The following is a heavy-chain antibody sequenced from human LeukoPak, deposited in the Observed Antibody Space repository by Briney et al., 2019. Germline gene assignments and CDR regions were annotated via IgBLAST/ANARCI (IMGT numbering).Heavy chain of an antibody. J-gene: IGHJ4*02. CDR2: IFHSGNT. Sequence: SETLSLTCAVSGYSLSSGYYWGWVRQLPGKGLEWIGAIFHSGNTYYSPSLKSRVTISIDTSKNQFSLKLRSVTVADTAVYYCAIDGKESRGPIDYWGQGTLVTVSS. CDR1: GYSLSSGYY. V-gene: IGHV4-38-2*02. D-gene: IGHD1-1*01. CDR3: AIDGKESRGPIDY.